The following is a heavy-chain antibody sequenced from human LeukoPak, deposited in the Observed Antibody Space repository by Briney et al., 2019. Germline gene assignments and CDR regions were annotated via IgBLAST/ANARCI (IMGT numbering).Heavy chain of an antibody. CDR3: ARGGYYGLGNDFRFDP. V-gene: IGHV4-59*01. Sequence: SETLSLTCTVSGGSISSYYWSWIRQPPGKGLEWIGYIYHSGSTNYKPSLKSRVTISVDTSKNQFSLKLSSVTAADPAVYYCARGGYYGLGNDFRFDPWGQGTLVTVSS. D-gene: IGHD3-10*01. CDR2: IYHSGST. CDR1: GGSISSYY. J-gene: IGHJ5*02.